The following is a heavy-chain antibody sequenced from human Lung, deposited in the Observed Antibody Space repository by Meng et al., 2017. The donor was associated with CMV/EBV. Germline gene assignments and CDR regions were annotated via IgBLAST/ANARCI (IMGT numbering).Heavy chain of an antibody. CDR3: ASLKDIVVVPAAKGSKYYYYGMNV. CDR2: ISSSGSTI. CDR1: GFTFSSYE. V-gene: IGHV3-48*03. Sequence: GESLKISCAASGFTFSSYEMNWVRQAPGKGLEWVSYISSSGSTIYYADSVKGRFTISRDNAKNSLYLQMNSLRAEDTAVYYCASLKDIVVVPAAKGSKYYYYGMNVWXQGPTVPVSS. J-gene: IGHJ6*02. D-gene: IGHD2-2*01.